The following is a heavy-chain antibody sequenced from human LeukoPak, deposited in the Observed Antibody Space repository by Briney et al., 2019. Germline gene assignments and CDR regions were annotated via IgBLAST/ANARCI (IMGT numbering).Heavy chain of an antibody. CDR2: IYYSGST. CDR1: GGSISSYY. J-gene: IGHJ5*02. Sequence: PSETLSLTCTVSGGSISSYYWGWIRQPPGKGLEWIGSIYYSGSTYYNPSLKSRVTISVDTSKNQFSLKLSSVTAADTAVYYCARHKDIVVVVAASIWFDPWGQGTLVTVSS. V-gene: IGHV4-39*01. D-gene: IGHD2-15*01. CDR3: ARHKDIVVVVAASIWFDP.